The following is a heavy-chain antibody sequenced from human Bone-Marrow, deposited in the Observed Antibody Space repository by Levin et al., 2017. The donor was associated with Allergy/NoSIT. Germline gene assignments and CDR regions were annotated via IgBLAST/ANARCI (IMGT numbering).Heavy chain of an antibody. CDR2: ISAYNGNT. V-gene: IGHV1-18*01. CDR3: VRGFDY. CDR1: GYTFTDYG. J-gene: IGHJ4*02. Sequence: KISCQASGYTFTDYGISWVRQAPGQGLEWMGWISAYNGNTNYAQKFQGRVTMTTDTATSTAYMELRSLRSDDTGIYYCVRGFDYWGQGTLVTVSS.